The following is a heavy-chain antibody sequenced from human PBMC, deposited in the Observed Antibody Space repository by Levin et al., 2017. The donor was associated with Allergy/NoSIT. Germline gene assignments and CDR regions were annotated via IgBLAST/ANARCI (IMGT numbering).Heavy chain of an antibody. CDR2: INPNSGGT. CDR1: GYTFTGYY. Sequence: GESLKISCKASGYTFTGYYMHWVRQAPGQGLEYMGWINPNSGGTNYAQKFQGRVTMTRDTSISTAYMELSRLRSDDTAVYYCARDHRMKAVAGWDAFDIWGQGTMVTVSS. CDR3: ARDHRMKAVAGWDAFDI. D-gene: IGHD6-19*01. J-gene: IGHJ3*02. V-gene: IGHV1-2*02.